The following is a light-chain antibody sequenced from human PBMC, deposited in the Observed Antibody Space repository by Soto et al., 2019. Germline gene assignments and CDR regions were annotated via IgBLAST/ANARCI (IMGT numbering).Light chain of an antibody. J-gene: IGLJ3*02. Sequence: QSALTQPASVSGSPGQSISISCTGATSDVGGYNYVSWYQQHPGKAPKLVIYEVYHRPSGVPNRFSGSTSDNTASLTISGLQAEDEADYYCSSYTSVTTRVFGGGTKLTVL. CDR1: TSDVGGYNY. V-gene: IGLV2-14*01. CDR3: SSYTSVTTRV. CDR2: EVY.